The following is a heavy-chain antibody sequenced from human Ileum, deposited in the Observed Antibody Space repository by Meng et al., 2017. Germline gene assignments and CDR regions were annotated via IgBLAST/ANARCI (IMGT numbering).Heavy chain of an antibody. V-gene: IGHV6-1*01. Sequence: VQLQPSGPGLVKPSQTPSSTCAIFRESGSSNRAAWNWIRQSPSRGLEWLGRTYYRSKWYNDYAVSVKSRITINPDTSKNQFSLQLNSVTPEDTAVYYCAKDGTSGSYLGLYYWGQGTLVTVSS. D-gene: IGHD1-26*01. J-gene: IGHJ4*02. CDR3: AKDGTSGSYLGLYY. CDR1: RESGSSNRAA. CDR2: TYYRSKWYN.